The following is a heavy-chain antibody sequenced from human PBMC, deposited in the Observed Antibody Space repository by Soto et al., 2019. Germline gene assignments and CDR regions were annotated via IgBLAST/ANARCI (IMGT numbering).Heavy chain of an antibody. Sequence: QVQLVQSGAEVKKPGSSVKVSCKASGGTFSSYTISWVRQAPGQGLEWMGRIIPILGIANYAQKFQGRVTITADKSTSTAYRELSSLRSEDTAVYYCARGAYDFWSGYYTESRRNWFDPWGQGTLVTVAS. CDR1: GGTFSSYT. D-gene: IGHD3-3*01. J-gene: IGHJ5*02. CDR2: IIPILGIA. CDR3: ARGAYDFWSGYYTESRRNWFDP. V-gene: IGHV1-69*02.